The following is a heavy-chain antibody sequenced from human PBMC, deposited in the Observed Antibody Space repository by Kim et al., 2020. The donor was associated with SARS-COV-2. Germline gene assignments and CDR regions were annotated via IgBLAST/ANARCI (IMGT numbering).Heavy chain of an antibody. J-gene: IGHJ3*02. CDR3: ARDGGTMVPWGAAFDT. CDR1: GGPISSGGYS. D-gene: IGHD3-10*01. Sequence: SETLSLTCAVSGGPISSGGYSWSWIRQPPGKGLEWIGYSYHSGSTDYNPSLKSRVTISVDSSKTQFCLKLSAVTAADTAGYYCARDGGTMVPWGAAFDTWAQGTMVTFPS. V-gene: IGHV4-30-2*01. CDR2: SYHSGST.